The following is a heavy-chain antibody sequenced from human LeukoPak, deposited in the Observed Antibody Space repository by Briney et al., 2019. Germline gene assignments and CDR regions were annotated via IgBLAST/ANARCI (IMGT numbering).Heavy chain of an antibody. CDR2: IYTGGGT. Sequence: GGSLRLSCAASGFGISHYYMTWVRQTPGKGLDWVSVIYTGGGTNYGDSVKGRFTISRDNSKNTLYLQMNSLRADDTAIYYCARGQAYCGADCYSDWGQGTLVTVSS. V-gene: IGHV3-66*01. CDR1: GFGISHYY. CDR3: ARGQAYCGADCYSD. D-gene: IGHD2-21*02. J-gene: IGHJ4*02.